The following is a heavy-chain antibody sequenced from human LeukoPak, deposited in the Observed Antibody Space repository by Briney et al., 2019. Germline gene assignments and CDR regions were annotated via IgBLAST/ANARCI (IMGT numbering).Heavy chain of an antibody. CDR1: GGSISSYY. Sequence: SETLSLTCTVSGGSISSYYWSWIRQPPGKGLEWIGYIYYSGSTNYNPSLKSRVTISVDTSKNQFSLKLSSVTAADTAVYYCARAGSGSYAPYWFDPWGQGTLVTVSS. D-gene: IGHD1-26*01. J-gene: IGHJ5*02. CDR2: IYYSGST. CDR3: ARAGSGSYAPYWFDP. V-gene: IGHV4-59*01.